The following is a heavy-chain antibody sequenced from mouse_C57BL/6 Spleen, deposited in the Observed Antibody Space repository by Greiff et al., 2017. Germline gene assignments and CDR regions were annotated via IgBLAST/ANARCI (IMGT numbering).Heavy chain of an antibody. Sequence: QVQLQQSGPELVKPGASVKISCKASGYTFTDYYINWVKQRPGQGLEWIGWIFPGSGSTYYNEKFKGKATLTVDKSSSTAYMLLSSLTSEDSAVYFCARSNYGSSRYYFDYWGQGTTLTVSS. V-gene: IGHV1-75*01. J-gene: IGHJ2*01. CDR3: ARSNYGSSRYYFDY. CDR1: GYTFTDYY. D-gene: IGHD1-1*01. CDR2: IFPGSGST.